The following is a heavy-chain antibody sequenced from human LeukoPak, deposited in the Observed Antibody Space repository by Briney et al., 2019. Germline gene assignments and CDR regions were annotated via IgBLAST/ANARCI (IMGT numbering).Heavy chain of an antibody. CDR1: GFTFSNAW. V-gene: IGHV3-15*01. D-gene: IGHD4-17*01. J-gene: IGHJ4*02. Sequence: GGSLRVSCAASGFTFSNAWMSWVRQAPGKGLEWVGRIKSKTDGGTTGYAAPVKGRLTISRDDSKNTLYLQMNSLKTEDTAVYYCTTGFEYGAPARDYWGQGTLVTVSS. CDR3: TTGFEYGAPARDY. CDR2: IKSKTDGGTT.